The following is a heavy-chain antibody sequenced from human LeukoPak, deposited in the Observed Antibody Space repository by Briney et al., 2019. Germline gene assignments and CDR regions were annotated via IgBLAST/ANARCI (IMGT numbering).Heavy chain of an antibody. V-gene: IGHV3-20*04. CDR3: ARGTLKAAATDFDY. CDR1: GFXVSSNY. Sequence: GGSLRLSCGASGFXVSSNYISWVRQAPGKGLEWLSGINWNGGSTGYADSVKGRFTISRDNAKNSLYLQMNSLRAEDTALYYCARGTLKAAATDFDYWGQGTLVTVSS. CDR2: INWNGGST. J-gene: IGHJ4*02. D-gene: IGHD6-13*01.